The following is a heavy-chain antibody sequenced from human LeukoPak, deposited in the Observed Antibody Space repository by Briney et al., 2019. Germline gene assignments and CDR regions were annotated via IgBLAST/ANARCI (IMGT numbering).Heavy chain of an antibody. J-gene: IGHJ4*02. CDR3: ARAPSSGWYYDY. CDR2: VSAGDGNT. Sequence: EASVKVSCKTSGYPFTNYAIHWVRRAPGQGLEWMGCVSAGDGNTKSSQNFQDRVTITRDTSANTAYMELSSLKSEDTAVYYCARAPSSGWYYDYWGQGTLVTVSS. CDR1: GYPFTNYA. D-gene: IGHD6-19*01. V-gene: IGHV1-3*01.